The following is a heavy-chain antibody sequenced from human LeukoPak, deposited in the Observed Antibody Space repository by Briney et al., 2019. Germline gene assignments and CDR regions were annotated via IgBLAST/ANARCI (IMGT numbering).Heavy chain of an antibody. D-gene: IGHD6-13*01. J-gene: IGHJ4*02. CDR3: AKDIGRRGSIAAAG. Sequence: ASVKVSCKASGYTFTSYDINWVRQATGQGLEWMGWMNPNSGNTGYAQKFQGRVTMTRNTSISTAYMELNSLRAEDTALYYCAKDIGRRGSIAAAGWGQGTLVTVSS. CDR1: GYTFTSYD. V-gene: IGHV1-8*01. CDR2: MNPNSGNT.